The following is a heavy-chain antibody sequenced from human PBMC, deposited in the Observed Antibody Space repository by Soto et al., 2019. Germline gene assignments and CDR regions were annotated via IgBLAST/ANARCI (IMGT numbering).Heavy chain of an antibody. CDR3: VRGDGNYHDGNGYLGRH. Sequence: GGSLRLSCAASGFTFSSYWMHWVRQAPGKGLVWVSRIRSDGTNAEYAGSVKGRFTISRDNAENTLYLQMNSLRVEDTAVYYCVRGDGNYHDGNGYLGRHWGQGTLVTVSS. CDR2: IRSDGTNA. D-gene: IGHD3-22*01. CDR1: GFTFSSYW. J-gene: IGHJ4*02. V-gene: IGHV3-74*03.